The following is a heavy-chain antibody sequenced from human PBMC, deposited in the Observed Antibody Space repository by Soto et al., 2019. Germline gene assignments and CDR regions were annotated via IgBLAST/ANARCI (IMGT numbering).Heavy chain of an antibody. CDR3: ARQTDYDYIWGSYRYYYYYMDV. CDR1: GGSISSSSYY. Sequence: QLQLQESGPGLVKPSETLSLTCTVSGGSISSSSYYWGWIRQPPGKGLEWIGSIYYSGSTYYNPSLKSRVTISVDTSKNQFSLKLSSVTAADTAVYYCARQTDYDYIWGSYRYYYYYMDVWGKGTTVTVSS. CDR2: IYYSGST. V-gene: IGHV4-39*01. J-gene: IGHJ6*03. D-gene: IGHD3-16*02.